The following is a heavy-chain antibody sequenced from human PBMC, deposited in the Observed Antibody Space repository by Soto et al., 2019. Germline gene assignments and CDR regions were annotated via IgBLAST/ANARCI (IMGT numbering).Heavy chain of an antibody. D-gene: IGHD1-26*01. CDR2: INVDGSRT. V-gene: IGHV3-74*01. CDR1: GFTFSTYW. J-gene: IGHJ4*02. Sequence: EVQLVESGGGLVQPGGSLRLSRAASGFTFSTYWMHWVRQAPGKGLVWVSRINVDGSRTNYADSVKGRFTISRDNAKNTLYLQMNSLRAEDTAVYYCARVGVGAYYFDYWGQGTLVTVSS. CDR3: ARVGVGAYYFDY.